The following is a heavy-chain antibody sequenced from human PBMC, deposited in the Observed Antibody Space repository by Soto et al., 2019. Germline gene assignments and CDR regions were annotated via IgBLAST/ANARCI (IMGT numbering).Heavy chain of an antibody. D-gene: IGHD2-2*01. Sequence: GGSLRLSCAASGFTVSSNYMSWVRQAPGKGLEWVSVIYSGGSTYYADSVKGRFTISRDNSKNTLYLQMNSLRAEDTAVYYCAKDRGYCSSTSCLQMYYFDYWGQGTLVTVSS. V-gene: IGHV3-53*05. CDR2: IYSGGST. CDR3: AKDRGYCSSTSCLQMYYFDY. CDR1: GFTVSSNY. J-gene: IGHJ4*02.